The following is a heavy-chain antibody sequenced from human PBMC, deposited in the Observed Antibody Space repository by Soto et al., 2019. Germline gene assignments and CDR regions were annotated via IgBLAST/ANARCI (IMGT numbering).Heavy chain of an antibody. CDR2: ISSSSSYI. D-gene: IGHD6-6*01. CDR3: ARAALSSSDIDY. V-gene: IGHV3-21*01. Sequence: EVQLVESGGGLVQPGGSLRLSCAASGFTFSSYSMNWVRQAPGKGLEWVSSISSSSSYIYYADSVKGRFTISRDNAKNSLYLQMNSLRAEDTAVYYCARAALSSSDIDYWGQGTLVTVSS. J-gene: IGHJ4*02. CDR1: GFTFSSYS.